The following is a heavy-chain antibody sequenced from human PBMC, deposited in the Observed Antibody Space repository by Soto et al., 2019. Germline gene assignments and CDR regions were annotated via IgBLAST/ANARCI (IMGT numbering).Heavy chain of an antibody. Sequence: ASVKVSCKASGYTFTSYYMHWVRQATGQGLEWMGIINPSGGSTSYAQKFQGRVTMTRDTSTSTVYMELSSLRSEDTAVYYCARDGPPIRSYYDSSGYPSNDYWGQGTLVTVSS. V-gene: IGHV1-46*01. CDR3: ARDGPPIRSYYDSSGYPSNDY. CDR1: GYTFTSYY. J-gene: IGHJ4*02. D-gene: IGHD3-22*01. CDR2: INPSGGST.